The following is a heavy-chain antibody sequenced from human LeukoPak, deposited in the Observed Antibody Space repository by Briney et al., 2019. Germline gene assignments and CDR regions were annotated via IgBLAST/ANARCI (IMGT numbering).Heavy chain of an antibody. D-gene: IGHD6-13*01. Sequence: PGGSLRLSCVASGFTFSSYWMSWVRQAPGKGLEWVATIKQDGSEKYYVDSVKGRFTFSRDNAKNSLYLQMNSLRAEDTAVYYCARVTAGTLDYWGQGTLVTVSS. CDR1: GFTFSSYW. V-gene: IGHV3-7*01. J-gene: IGHJ4*02. CDR2: IKQDGSEK. CDR3: ARVTAGTLDY.